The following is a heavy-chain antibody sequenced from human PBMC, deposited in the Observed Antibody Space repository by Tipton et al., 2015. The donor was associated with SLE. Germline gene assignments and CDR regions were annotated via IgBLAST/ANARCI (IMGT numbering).Heavy chain of an antibody. V-gene: IGHV4-59*01. CDR3: ARDAYCSGGSCYGFDS. J-gene: IGHJ4*02. Sequence: TLSLTCTVSGGSISNYYWSWIRQPPGKGLEWIGHIYATGITNYNPSLKSRVTISVDTSKNQFSLKLSSVTAADTAVYHCARDAYCSGGSCYGFDSWGPGTLVAVSS. CDR2: IYATGIT. CDR1: GGSISNYY. D-gene: IGHD2-15*01.